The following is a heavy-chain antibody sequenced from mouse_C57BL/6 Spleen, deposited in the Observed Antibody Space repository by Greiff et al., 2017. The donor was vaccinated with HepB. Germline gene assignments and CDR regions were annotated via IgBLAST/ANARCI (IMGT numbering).Heavy chain of an antibody. CDR3: ARYDYDAGFAY. Sequence: QVQLQQSGPELVKPGASVKISCKASGYAFSSSWMNWVKQRPGKGLEWIGRIYPGDGDTNYNGKFKGKATLTEDKSSSAAYMQLSSLTSEDSAVYFCARYDYDAGFAYWGQGTLVTVSA. CDR2: IYPGDGDT. V-gene: IGHV1-82*01. D-gene: IGHD2-4*01. J-gene: IGHJ3*01. CDR1: GYAFSSSW.